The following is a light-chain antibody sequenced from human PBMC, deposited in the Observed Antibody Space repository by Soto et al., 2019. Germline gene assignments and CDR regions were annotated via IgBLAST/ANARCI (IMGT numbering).Light chain of an antibody. J-gene: IGKJ3*01. CDR3: QQYNSYSFT. V-gene: IGKV1-5*01. CDR2: DAS. CDR1: QSISSW. Sequence: DIPMTQSPSTLSASVGDRVTITCRASQSISSWLAWYQQKPGKAPKLLIYDASSLESGVPSRFSGSGSGTVFTLTISSLQPDDFATYYCQQYNSYSFTFGPGTKVDIK.